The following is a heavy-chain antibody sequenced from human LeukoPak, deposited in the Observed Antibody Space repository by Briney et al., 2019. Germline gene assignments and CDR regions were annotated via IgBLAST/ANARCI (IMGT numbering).Heavy chain of an antibody. CDR2: ISTNGGHT. CDR1: GFSFSNYA. D-gene: IGHD2-2*01. CDR3: VKDLLGYCSSTSCYATGPFDY. J-gene: IGHJ4*02. Sequence: GGSLRLSCSASGFSFSNYAMHWVRQAPGKGLEYVSAISTNGGHTYYADPVQGRFTISRDDSKNTLYLQMSSLRAEDTALYYCVKDLLGYCSSTSCYATGPFDYWGQGTLVTVSS. V-gene: IGHV3-64D*09.